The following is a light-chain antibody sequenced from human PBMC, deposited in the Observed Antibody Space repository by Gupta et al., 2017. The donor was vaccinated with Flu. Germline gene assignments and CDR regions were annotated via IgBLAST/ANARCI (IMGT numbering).Light chain of an antibody. CDR1: EDINTY. CDR2: SAS. Sequence: DIKLTQSPSSLYASLGDRISITCRASEDINTYLNWYQQRPGESPKLLVYSASTLQSGVPPRFSGSGSGRDFTPTTASLQPGDFATYYCQQTYIMPSTFGQGTKL. V-gene: IGKV1-39*01. CDR3: QQTYIMPST. J-gene: IGKJ2*01.